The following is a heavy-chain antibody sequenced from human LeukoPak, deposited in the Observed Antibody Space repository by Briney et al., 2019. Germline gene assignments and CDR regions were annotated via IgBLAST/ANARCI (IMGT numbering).Heavy chain of an antibody. Sequence: PGGSLRLSCAVSGFTFSTYELNWVRQAPGKGLEWVSYISGDGDTIYYADSVKGRFTISRDNAKNSLYLQMNSLRAEDTGLYYCASYFDFWSGYHPGGEVGYWGQGTLVTVSS. V-gene: IGHV3-48*03. J-gene: IGHJ4*02. CDR1: GFTFSTYE. CDR2: ISGDGDTI. D-gene: IGHD3-3*01. CDR3: ASYFDFWSGYHPGGEVGY.